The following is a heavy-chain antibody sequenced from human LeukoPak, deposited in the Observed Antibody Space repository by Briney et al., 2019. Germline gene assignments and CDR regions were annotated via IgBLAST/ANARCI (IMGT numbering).Heavy chain of an antibody. V-gene: IGHV3-48*01. CDR3: ARGHTAVTRHFDF. J-gene: IGHJ4*02. Sequence: GGSLRLSCAASGFTFSSYSMNWVRQAPGKGLEWVSYISSSSSTIYYADSVKGRFTISRDNAKDSLYLQMNSLRAEDTAVYYCARGHTAVTRHFDFWGQGTLVTVSS. D-gene: IGHD4-17*01. CDR2: ISSSSSTI. CDR1: GFTFSSYS.